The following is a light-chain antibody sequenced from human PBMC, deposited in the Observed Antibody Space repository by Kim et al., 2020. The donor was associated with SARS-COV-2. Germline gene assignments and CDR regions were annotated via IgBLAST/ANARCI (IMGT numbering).Light chain of an antibody. CDR1: RSVSTNF. CDR3: QQYGSSPRT. V-gene: IGKV3-20*01. CDR2: GAS. Sequence: SPGERATLSCRASRSVSTNFLAWYQQKPGQAPRLLMYGASTRVTGIPDRFSGSGSGTDFTLTISRLEPEDVAVYYCQQYGSSPRTFGPGTKVDIK. J-gene: IGKJ1*01.